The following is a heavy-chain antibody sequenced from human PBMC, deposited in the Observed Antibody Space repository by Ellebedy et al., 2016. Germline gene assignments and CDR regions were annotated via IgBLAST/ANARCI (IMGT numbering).Heavy chain of an antibody. CDR1: GCPISSYY. CDR2: IYYSGST. J-gene: IGHJ4*02. D-gene: IGHD6-6*01. Sequence: GSLRLXXTVPGCPISSYYWSWIRQPPGKGLEWIGYIYYSGSTNYNPSLKSRVTISVDTSKNQFSLKLSSVTAADTAVYYCARVVRRGSSSSFDYWGQGTLVTVSS. CDR3: ARVVRRGSSSSFDY. V-gene: IGHV4-59*13.